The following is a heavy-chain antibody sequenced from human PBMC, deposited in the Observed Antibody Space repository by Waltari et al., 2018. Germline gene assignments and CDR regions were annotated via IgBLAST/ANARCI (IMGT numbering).Heavy chain of an antibody. CDR2: INSDGSST. J-gene: IGHJ4*02. CDR3: LPLIEIAAAW. V-gene: IGHV3-74*01. Sequence: EVQLVESGGGLVQPGGSLRLSCAASGFTFSNYCTHWVSQAPGKGPVWVSRINSDGSSTSYADSVKGRFTISRDNAKNTLYLQMNSLRAEDTAVYYCLPLIEIAAAWWGQGTLVTVSS. D-gene: IGHD6-13*01. CDR1: GFTFSNYC.